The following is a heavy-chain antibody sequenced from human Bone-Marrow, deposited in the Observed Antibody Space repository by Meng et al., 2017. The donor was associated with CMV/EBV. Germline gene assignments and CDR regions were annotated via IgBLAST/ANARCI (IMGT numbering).Heavy chain of an antibody. J-gene: IGHJ6*02. Sequence: GESLKISCAASRFPFSSYSIHWVRQAPGKGLEWVANIRQDGSEKHYVDSVKGRFTISRDNAKTSLYLQMNSLRAEDTAVYYLARDLNFWTRVVIIHNGMDAWGQGTTVTVSS. V-gene: IGHV3-7*01. CDR1: RFPFSSYS. D-gene: IGHD3-3*01. CDR3: ARDLNFWTRVVIIHNGMDA. CDR2: IRQDGSEK.